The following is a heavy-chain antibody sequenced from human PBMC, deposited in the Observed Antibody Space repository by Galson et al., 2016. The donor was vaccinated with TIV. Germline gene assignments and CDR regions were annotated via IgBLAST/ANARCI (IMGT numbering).Heavy chain of an antibody. CDR1: GFTFSSYD. V-gene: IGHV3-23*01. D-gene: IGHD3-10*01. J-gene: IGHJ4*02. CDR3: AKERGSTSPSFDS. Sequence: SLRLSCAASGFTFSSYDMRWVRQAPGKGLEWVSSISDSGVRTHHADSVKGRFTISRDNSKKTLYLQMNSLRAEDTAIYFRAKERGSTSPSFDSWGQGTLVIVSS. CDR2: ISDSGVRT.